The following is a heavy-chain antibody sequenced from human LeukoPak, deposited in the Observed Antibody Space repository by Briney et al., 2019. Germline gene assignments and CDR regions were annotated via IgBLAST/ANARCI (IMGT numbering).Heavy chain of an antibody. V-gene: IGHV3-21*01. CDR1: GFAFSNYN. D-gene: IGHD3-3*01. J-gene: IGHJ4*02. CDR2: ISSSSSYI. CDR3: ARDPFDYDFWSGSNPFDY. Sequence: GGSLRLSCVASGFAFSNYNMNWVRQAPGKGLEWVSSISSSSSYIYYADSVKGRFTISRDNAKNSLYLQMNSLRAEDTAVYYCARDPFDYDFWSGSNPFDYWGQGTLVTVSS.